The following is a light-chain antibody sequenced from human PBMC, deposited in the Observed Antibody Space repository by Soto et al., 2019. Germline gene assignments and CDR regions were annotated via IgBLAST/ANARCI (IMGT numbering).Light chain of an antibody. CDR2: EVD. CDR3: RSYTVINTAV. CDR1: SSDVGAYNY. J-gene: IGLJ3*02. Sequence: QSVLTQPASVSGSPGQSISISCTGSSSDVGAYNYVAWYQQKPGKAPILLIYEVDNRPSGISHRFSGSKSGNTSSLTISGLQTEDEADYYCRSYTVINTAVFGGGTKVTVL. V-gene: IGLV2-14*01.